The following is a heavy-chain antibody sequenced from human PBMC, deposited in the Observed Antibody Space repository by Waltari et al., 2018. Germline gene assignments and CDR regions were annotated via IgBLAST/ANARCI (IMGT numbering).Heavy chain of an antibody. J-gene: IGHJ5*02. CDR2: IYYSGST. CDR1: GGSISSSSHF. D-gene: IGHD3-10*01. CDR3: ARIGSVNWFDP. V-gene: IGHV4-39*01. Sequence: QLQLQESGPGLVEPSETLSLPCTASGGSISSSSHFWAWIRRPPGKGLEWIGSIYYSGSTVYNPSLKSRVTISVDTSKNQFSLKLTSVTAADTAEYYCARIGSVNWFDPWGQGILVTASS.